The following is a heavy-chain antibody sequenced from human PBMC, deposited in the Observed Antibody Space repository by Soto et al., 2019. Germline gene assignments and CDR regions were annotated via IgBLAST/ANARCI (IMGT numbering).Heavy chain of an antibody. CDR3: ARRGMYYYDSSGYYHDAFDI. Sequence: GASVKVSCKASGYTFTSYAMHWVRQAPGQRLEWMGWINAGNGNTKYSQKFQGRVTITRDTSASTAYMELSSLRSEDMAVYYCARRGMYYYDSSGYYHDAFDIWGQGTMVTVSS. V-gene: IGHV1-3*01. CDR1: GYTFTSYA. J-gene: IGHJ3*02. CDR2: INAGNGNT. D-gene: IGHD3-22*01.